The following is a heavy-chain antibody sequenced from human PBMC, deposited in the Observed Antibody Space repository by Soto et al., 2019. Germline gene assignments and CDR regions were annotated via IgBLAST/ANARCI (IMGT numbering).Heavy chain of an antibody. CDR2: ISGSGGST. V-gene: IGHV3-23*01. CDR3: AKEMWSVRGAPASGDY. Sequence: VGSLRLSCAASGFTFSSYAMSWVRQAPGKGLEWVSAISGSGGSTYYADSVKGRFTISRDNSKNTLYLQMNSLRAEDTAVYYCAKEMWSVRGAPASGDYWGQGTLVTVSS. D-gene: IGHD3-10*01. CDR1: GFTFSSYA. J-gene: IGHJ4*02.